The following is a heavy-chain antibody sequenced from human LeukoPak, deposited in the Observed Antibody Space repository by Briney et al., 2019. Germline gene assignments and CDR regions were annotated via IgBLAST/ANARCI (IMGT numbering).Heavy chain of an antibody. CDR3: ARAGPGGWFGAFDI. CDR1: GFTFSSYG. Sequence: GGSLRLSCAASGFTFSSYGMHWVRQAPGKGLEWVAFIRYDGSNKYYADSVKGRFTISRDNSKNTLYLQMNSLTDEDTAVYYCARAGPGGWFGAFDIWGQGTMVTVSS. V-gene: IGHV3-30*02. D-gene: IGHD6-19*01. J-gene: IGHJ3*02. CDR2: IRYDGSNK.